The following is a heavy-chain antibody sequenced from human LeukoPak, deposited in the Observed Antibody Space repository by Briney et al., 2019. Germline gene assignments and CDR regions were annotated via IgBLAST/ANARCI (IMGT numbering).Heavy chain of an antibody. J-gene: IGHJ6*03. V-gene: IGHV3-20*04. D-gene: IGHD5-18*01. CDR3: ARGSVQLWLRDTYYYMDV. Sequence: GGSLRLSCAASGFTFDDYAMNWVRQVPGRGLEWVTGINWNGRITEYADSVKDRFTISRQNTKNSLYLYMNNLGGEDTALYFCARGSVQLWLRDTYYYMDVWGKGTTVTVSS. CDR2: INWNGRIT. CDR1: GFTFDDYA.